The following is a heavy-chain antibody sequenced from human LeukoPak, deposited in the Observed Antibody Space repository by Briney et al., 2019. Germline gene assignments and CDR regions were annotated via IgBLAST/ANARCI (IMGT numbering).Heavy chain of an antibody. CDR2: LSDSGGKT. CDR1: GFVFSSYA. Sequence: AGGSLRLSCAASGFVFSSYAMSWVRQAPGKGLEWVSTLSDSGGKTYYADSVKGRFTISRDNAKNSLYLQMNSLRAEDTAVYYCARDRPYSSSSWGAYYFDYWGQGTLVTVSS. D-gene: IGHD6-6*01. J-gene: IGHJ4*02. V-gene: IGHV3-23*01. CDR3: ARDRPYSSSSWGAYYFDY.